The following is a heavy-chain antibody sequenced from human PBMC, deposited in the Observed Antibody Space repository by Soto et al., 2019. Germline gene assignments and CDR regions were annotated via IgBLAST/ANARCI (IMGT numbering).Heavy chain of an antibody. V-gene: IGHV4-59*01. CDR2: IYYSGST. Sequence: TSETLSLTCTVSGGSISSYYWSWIRQPPGKGLEWIGYIYYSGSTNYNPSLKSRVTISVDTSKNQFSLKLSSVTAADTAVYYCARAPADFWSGYYKNNWFDPWGQGTLVTVSS. CDR3: ARAPADFWSGYYKNNWFDP. J-gene: IGHJ5*02. D-gene: IGHD3-3*01. CDR1: GGSISSYY.